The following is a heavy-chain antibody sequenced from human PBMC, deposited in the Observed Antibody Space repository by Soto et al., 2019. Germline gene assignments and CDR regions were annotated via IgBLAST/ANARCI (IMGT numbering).Heavy chain of an antibody. CDR3: AKDLYVQPPSGWFDP. D-gene: IGHD1-26*01. J-gene: IGHJ5*02. CDR2: ITGRGDST. V-gene: IGHV3-23*01. Sequence: EVQLLESGGGLVQPGGSLRLSCAASGFPFSDHAMHWVLQTPGKGLEWVSAITGRGDSTYYADSVKGRFTISRDNSKSTLYLQMMSLRAEDTAVYYCAKDLYVQPPSGWFDPWGQGTVVTVSS. CDR1: GFPFSDHA.